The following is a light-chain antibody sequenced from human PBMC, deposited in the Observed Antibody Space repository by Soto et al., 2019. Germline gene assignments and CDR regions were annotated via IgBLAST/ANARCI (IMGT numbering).Light chain of an antibody. J-gene: IGKJ1*01. CDR1: QTISSW. Sequence: DIQMPQSPSTLSGSVGDRVTITCRASQTISSWLAWYQQKPGKAPKLLIYKASTLKSGVPSRFSGSGSGTEFTLTISSLQPDDFATYYCQHYNSYSEALGQGTKV. V-gene: IGKV1-5*03. CDR2: KAS. CDR3: QHYNSYSEA.